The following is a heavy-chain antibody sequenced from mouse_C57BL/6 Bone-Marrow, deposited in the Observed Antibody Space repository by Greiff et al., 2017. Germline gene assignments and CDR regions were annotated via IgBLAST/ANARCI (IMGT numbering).Heavy chain of an antibody. Sequence: EVKLVESGPGLVKPSQTVFLTCTVTGISITTGNYRWSWIRQFPGNKLEWIGYIYYSGTITYNPSLTSRTTITRDTPKNQFFLEMNSLTAEDTATYYCARSIYDGYWYFDVWGTGTTVTVSS. CDR2: IYYSGTI. CDR3: ARSIYDGYWYFDV. J-gene: IGHJ1*03. D-gene: IGHD2-3*01. CDR1: GISITTGNYR. V-gene: IGHV3-5*01.